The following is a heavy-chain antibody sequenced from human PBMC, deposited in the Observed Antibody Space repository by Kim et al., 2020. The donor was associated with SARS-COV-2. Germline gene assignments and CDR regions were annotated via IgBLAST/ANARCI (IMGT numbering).Heavy chain of an antibody. V-gene: IGHV3-23*01. D-gene: IGHD2-8*01. CDR3: AKQDGLMVFAIYYYGMDV. J-gene: IGHJ6*02. Sequence: KGRFTISRDNSKNTLYLQMNSLRAEDTAVYYCAKQDGLMVFAIYYYGMDVWGQGTTVTVSS.